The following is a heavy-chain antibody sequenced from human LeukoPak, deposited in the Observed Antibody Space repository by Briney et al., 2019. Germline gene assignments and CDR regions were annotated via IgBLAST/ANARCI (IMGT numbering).Heavy chain of an antibody. CDR1: GFTFSKYG. V-gene: IGHV3-30*18. D-gene: IGHD5-12*01. CDR3: AKDAIIVATIREIAS. CDR2: ISYDGNDK. J-gene: IGHJ4*02. Sequence: RRSLRLSCAASGFTFSKYGMYWVRQAPGKGLEWVTFISYDGNDKYYGDSVKGRFTISRDNSKNTLYLQMNSLRPEDTAVYYCAKDAIIVATIREIASCGQGTQVTVSS.